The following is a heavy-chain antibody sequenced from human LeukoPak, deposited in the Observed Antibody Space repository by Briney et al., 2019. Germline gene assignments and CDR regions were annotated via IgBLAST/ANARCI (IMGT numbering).Heavy chain of an antibody. CDR3: TRDQEGSDY. Sequence: TGGSLRLSCVASGFTFSSYSMNWVRQAPGKGLEWVSYITRSSSAKFYADSVKGRFTIFRDNAENLLYLQMNSLRAEDTAVYYCTRDQEGSDYWGQGTLVTVSS. J-gene: IGHJ4*02. CDR1: GFTFSSYS. V-gene: IGHV3-48*01. CDR2: ITRSSSAK.